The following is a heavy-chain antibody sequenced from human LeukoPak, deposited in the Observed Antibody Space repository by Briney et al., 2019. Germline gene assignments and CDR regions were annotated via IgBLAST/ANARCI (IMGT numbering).Heavy chain of an antibody. J-gene: IGHJ6*03. CDR1: GDSISGSSNY. V-gene: IGHV4-39*07. D-gene: IGHD3-16*01. CDR2: LYQNGDT. Sequence: SETLSLTCTVSGDSISGSSNYWGWIRQSPAKGLERIGCLYQNGDTYYNPSLKNRVIISVDMSKNQFSLKVTSVTAADTAVYYCATGGARVYYYFDVWGKGTTVTVSS. CDR3: ATGGARVYYYFDV.